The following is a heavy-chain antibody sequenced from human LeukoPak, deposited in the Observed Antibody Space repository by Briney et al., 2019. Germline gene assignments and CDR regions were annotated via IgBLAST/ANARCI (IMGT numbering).Heavy chain of an antibody. CDR3: ARDTRTYYYDSSGYLGDAFDI. J-gene: IGHJ3*02. V-gene: IGHV4-4*07. Sequence: PSETLSLTCTVSGGSISSYYWSWIRQPAGKGLEWIGRIYTSGSTNYNPSLKSRVTMSVDTSKNQFSLRLSSVTAADTAVYYCARDTRTYYYDSSGYLGDAFDIWGQGTMVTVSS. D-gene: IGHD3-22*01. CDR2: IYTSGST. CDR1: GGSISSYY.